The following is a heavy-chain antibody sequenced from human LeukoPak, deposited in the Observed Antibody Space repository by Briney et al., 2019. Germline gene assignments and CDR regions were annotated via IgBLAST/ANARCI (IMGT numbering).Heavy chain of an antibody. J-gene: IGHJ4*02. V-gene: IGHV4-39*07. Sequence: PSETLSLTCTVSGGSISSSSYYWGWIRQPPGKGLEWIGSIYYSGSTYYNPSLKSRVTISVDTSKNQFSLKLSSVTAADTAVYYCARGVGYYDSSTLRTLDYWGQGTLVTVSS. CDR3: ARGVGYYDSSTLRTLDY. D-gene: IGHD3-22*01. CDR1: GGSISSSSYY. CDR2: IYYSGST.